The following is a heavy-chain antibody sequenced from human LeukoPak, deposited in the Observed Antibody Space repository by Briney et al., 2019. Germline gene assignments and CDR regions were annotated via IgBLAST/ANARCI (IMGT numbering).Heavy chain of an antibody. V-gene: IGHV1-24*01. CDR3: ARGNYYASGSYYYYFDY. CDR2: FDPEDGET. CDR1: GYTLTELS. D-gene: IGHD3-10*01. J-gene: IGHJ4*02. Sequence: SVKVSCKVSGYTLTELSMHWVRQAPGKGLEWMGGFDPEDGETIYAQKFQGRVTMTEDTSTDTAYMELSSLRSEDTAVYYCARGNYYASGSYYYYFDYWGQGTLVTVSS.